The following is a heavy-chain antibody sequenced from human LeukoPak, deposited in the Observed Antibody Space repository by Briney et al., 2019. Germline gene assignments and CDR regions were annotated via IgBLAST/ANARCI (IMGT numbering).Heavy chain of an antibody. CDR1: GFTFSSYA. J-gene: IGHJ4*02. CDR2: ISYDGSNK. D-gene: IGHD5-24*01. CDR3: ARDPHRDGYNFHDH. Sequence: PGRSLRLSCAASGFTFSSYAMRWVRQAPGKGLEWVAVISYDGSNKYYADSVKGRFTISRDNSKNTLYLQMNSLRVEDTAVYYCARDPHRDGYNFHDHWGQGTLVTVSS. V-gene: IGHV3-30*01.